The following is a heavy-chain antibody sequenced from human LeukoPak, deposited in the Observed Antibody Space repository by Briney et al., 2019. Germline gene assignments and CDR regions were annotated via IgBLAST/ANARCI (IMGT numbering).Heavy chain of an antibody. D-gene: IGHD6-19*01. CDR2: ISSSSSTI. J-gene: IGHJ4*02. CDR1: GFTFSSYS. V-gene: IGHV3-48*01. CDR3: AKGQTQWLSSPASFDY. Sequence: GGSLRLSCAASGFTFSSYSMNWVRQAPGKGLEWVSYISSSSSTIYYADSVKGRFTISRDNSKNTLYLQMNSLRAEDTAVYYCAKGQTQWLSSPASFDYWGQGTLVTVSS.